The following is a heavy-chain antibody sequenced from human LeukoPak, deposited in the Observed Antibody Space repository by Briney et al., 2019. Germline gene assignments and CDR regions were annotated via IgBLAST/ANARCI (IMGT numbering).Heavy chain of an antibody. CDR1: GGSISSSSYY. V-gene: IGHV4-39*07. J-gene: IGHJ4*02. Sequence: PSETLSLTCTVSGGSISSSSYYWGWIRQPPGKGLEWIGSIYYSGSTYYNPSLKSRVTISVDTSKNQFSLKLSSVTAADTAVYYCARGWSMVRGVGYFDYWGQGTLVTVSS. CDR3: ARGWSMVRGVGYFDY. D-gene: IGHD3-10*01. CDR2: IYYSGST.